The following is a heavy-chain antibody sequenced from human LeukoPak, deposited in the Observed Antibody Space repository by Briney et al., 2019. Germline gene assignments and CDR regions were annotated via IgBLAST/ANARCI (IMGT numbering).Heavy chain of an antibody. Sequence: PSETLSLTCTVSGGSISSYYWSWIRQPPGKGLEWIGYIYTSGSTNYNPSLKSRVTISVDTSKNQFSLKLSSVTAADTAVYYCATIFGVVIMRMDVWGKGTTVTVSS. J-gene: IGHJ6*04. CDR2: IYTSGST. CDR1: GGSISSYY. CDR3: ATIFGVVIMRMDV. D-gene: IGHD3-3*01. V-gene: IGHV4-4*09.